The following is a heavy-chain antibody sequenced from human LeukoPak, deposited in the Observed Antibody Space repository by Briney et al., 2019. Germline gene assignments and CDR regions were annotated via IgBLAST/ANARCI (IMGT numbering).Heavy chain of an antibody. V-gene: IGHV4-39*07. D-gene: IGHD1-26*01. CDR3: ARGKTLWELLWIDY. J-gene: IGHJ4*02. CDR1: GGSISSSSYY. CDR2: IYYSGST. Sequence: PSETLSLTCTVSGGSISSSSYYWGWIRQPPGKGLEWTGSIYYSGSTYYNPSLKSRVTISVDTSKNQFSLKLSSVTAADTAVYYCARGKTLWELLWIDYWGQGTLVTVSS.